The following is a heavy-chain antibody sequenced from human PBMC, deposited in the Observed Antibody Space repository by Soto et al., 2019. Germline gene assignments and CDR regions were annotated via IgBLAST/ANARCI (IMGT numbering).Heavy chain of an antibody. D-gene: IGHD2-2*01. CDR1: GFGFSDYG. Sequence: GGSLRLSCAASGFGFSDYGMHWVRRAPGKGLEWVASIWFDGSNENYAESVKGRFTISRDNSRSTLDLQMKSLRDEDTAVYFCARQGGVIPDRQMWFDPWGQGILVTVSS. V-gene: IGHV3-33*01. J-gene: IGHJ5*02. CDR2: IWFDGSNE. CDR3: ARQGGVIPDRQMWFDP.